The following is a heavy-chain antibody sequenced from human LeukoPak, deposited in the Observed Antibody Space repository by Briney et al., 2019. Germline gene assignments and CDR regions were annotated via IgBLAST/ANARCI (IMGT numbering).Heavy chain of an antibody. CDR2: INRGVGSTST. CDR1: GFTLSIYD. Sequence: GGPLRLSCAASGFTLSIYDMSWVRQAPGKGLECVSSINRGVGSTSTYYADSVKGRFTISRDNSKNTLYLQMNSLRAEDTAVYYCAKDSGYSYGIPFDYWGQGTLVTVSS. J-gene: IGHJ4*02. D-gene: IGHD5-18*01. V-gene: IGHV3-23*01. CDR3: AKDSGYSYGIPFDY.